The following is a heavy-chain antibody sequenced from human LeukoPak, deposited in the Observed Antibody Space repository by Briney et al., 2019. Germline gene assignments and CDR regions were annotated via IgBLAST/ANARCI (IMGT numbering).Heavy chain of an antibody. CDR3: ARVTRFRETYFDY. V-gene: IGHV3-21*01. D-gene: IGHD3-10*01. J-gene: IGHJ4*02. CDR2: ISSSSSYI. CDR1: GFTFSSYS. Sequence: GGSLRLSCAASGFTFSSYSMNWVRQAPGKGLEWVSSISSSSSYIYYADSVKGRFTISRDNAKNSLYLQMNSLRAEDTAVYYCARVTRFRETYFDYWGQGTLVTVSS.